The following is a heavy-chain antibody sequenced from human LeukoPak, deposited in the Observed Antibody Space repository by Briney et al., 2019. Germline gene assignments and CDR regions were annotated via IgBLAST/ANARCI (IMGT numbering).Heavy chain of an antibody. D-gene: IGHD6-13*01. CDR2: INHSGST. V-gene: IGHV4-34*01. Sequence: SETLSLTCAVYGGSFSGYYWSWIRQPPGKGLEWIGEINHSGSTNYSPSLKSRVTISVDTSKNQFSLKLSSVTAADTAVYYCARGVRRYSSSPGYWGQGTLVTVSS. CDR3: ARGVRRYSSSPGY. J-gene: IGHJ4*02. CDR1: GGSFSGYY.